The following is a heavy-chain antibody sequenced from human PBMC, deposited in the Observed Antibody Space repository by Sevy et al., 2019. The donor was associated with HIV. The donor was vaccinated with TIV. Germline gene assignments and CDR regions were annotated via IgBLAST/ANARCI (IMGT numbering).Heavy chain of an antibody. V-gene: IGHV5-51*01. CDR3: AKLYYFDTGGYFTGSN. J-gene: IGHJ4*02. CDR2: IYPADSDT. Sequence: GESLKISCKGSGYSFPSYWIGWVRQMPGKGLEWMGIIYPADSDTRYSPSFQVQVTISADKSISPAYLQWSSLRASDTAKYYCAKLYYFDTGGYFTGSNWGQGTLVTVSS. D-gene: IGHD3-22*01. CDR1: GYSFPSYW.